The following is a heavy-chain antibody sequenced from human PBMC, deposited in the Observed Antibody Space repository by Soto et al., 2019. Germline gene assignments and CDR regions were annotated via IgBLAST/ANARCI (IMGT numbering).Heavy chain of an antibody. V-gene: IGHV2-5*01. J-gene: IGHJ5*02. D-gene: IGHD3-3*01. CDR3: XXRRXXGITIFRGAWFDP. CDR2: IYWNDDK. Sequence: QITLKESGPTLVKPTQTLTLTCTFSGFSLSTSGVGVGWIRQPPGKALEWLALIYWNDDKRYSPSLKSRLTITKXTSKNQVVLTMTNMDPXDXATXYXXXRRXXGITIFRGAWFDPWGQXTXVTVSS. CDR1: GFSLSTSGVG.